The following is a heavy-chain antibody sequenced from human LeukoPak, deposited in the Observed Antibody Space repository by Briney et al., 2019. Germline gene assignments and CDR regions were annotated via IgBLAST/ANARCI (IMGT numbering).Heavy chain of an antibody. V-gene: IGHV4-38-2*02. J-gene: IGHJ6*03. D-gene: IGHD5-18*01. CDR3: ARRPTYYSYGQSGYYYYYMDV. CDR2: IYHSGST. Sequence: SETLSLTCTGSGCSISRGYYWGWIRQPPGKGLEWIGGIYHSGSTNYNPSLKSRVTISVDTSKNQFSLKLSSVTAADTAVYYCARRPTYYSYGQSGYYYYYMDVWGTGTTVTVSS. CDR1: GCSISRGYY.